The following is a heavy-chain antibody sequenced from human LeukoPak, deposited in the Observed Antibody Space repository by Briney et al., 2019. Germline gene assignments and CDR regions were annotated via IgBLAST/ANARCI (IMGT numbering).Heavy chain of an antibody. CDR1: GYTFTSYD. J-gene: IGHJ5*02. V-gene: IGHV1-18*01. D-gene: IGHD3-3*01. Sequence: ASVTVSCKASGYTFTSYDINWVRQATGQGLEWMGWISAYNGNTNYAQKLQGRVTMTTDTSTSTAYMELRSLRSDDTAVYYCARGLEWLTRRHTWFDPWGQGTLVTVSS. CDR3: ARGLEWLTRRHTWFDP. CDR2: ISAYNGNT.